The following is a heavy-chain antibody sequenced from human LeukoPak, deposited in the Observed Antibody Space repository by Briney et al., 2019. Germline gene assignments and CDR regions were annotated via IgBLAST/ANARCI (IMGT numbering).Heavy chain of an antibody. D-gene: IGHD2-2*01. CDR1: GYTFTGYY. J-gene: IGHJ5*02. Sequence: GASVKVSCKASGYTFTGYYMHWVRQAPGQGLEWMGWINPNSGGTNYAQKFQRRVTMTRDTSISTAYMELSRLRSDDTAVYYCARGYCSSTSCFQFDPWGQGTLVTVSS. CDR3: ARGYCSSTSCFQFDP. CDR2: INPNSGGT. V-gene: IGHV1-2*02.